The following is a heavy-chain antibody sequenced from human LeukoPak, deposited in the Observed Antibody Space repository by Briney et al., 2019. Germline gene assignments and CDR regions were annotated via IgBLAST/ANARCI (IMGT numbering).Heavy chain of an antibody. CDR2: IKFHGHET. J-gene: IGHJ4*02. D-gene: IGHD5-18*01. Sequence: GGSLSLSCVASGFDFNNYDLHWVRQAPGKGLEWVAFIKFHGHETFYADSVEGRFTFSRDNSRNTVYLQMNSLRSEDTAVYYCATSTAFDYWGRGTLVTVSS. V-gene: IGHV3-30*02. CDR3: ATSTAFDY. CDR1: GFDFNNYD.